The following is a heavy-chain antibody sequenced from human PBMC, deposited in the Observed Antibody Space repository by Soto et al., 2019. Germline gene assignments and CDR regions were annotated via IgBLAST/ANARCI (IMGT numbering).Heavy chain of an antibody. D-gene: IGHD4-17*01. Sequence: PSETLSLTCTVSGGSISSSSYYWGWIRQPPGKGLEWIGSIYYSGSTYYNPSLKSRVTISVDTSKNQFSLKLSSVTAADTAVYYCASTRDYGDYVMVFDYWGQGTLVTVS. CDR2: IYYSGST. CDR3: ASTRDYGDYVMVFDY. CDR1: GGSISSSSYY. J-gene: IGHJ4*02. V-gene: IGHV4-39*01.